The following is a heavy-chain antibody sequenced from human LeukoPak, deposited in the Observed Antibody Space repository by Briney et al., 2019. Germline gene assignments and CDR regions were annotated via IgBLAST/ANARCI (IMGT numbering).Heavy chain of an antibody. CDR3: ARGTYYYDSSGYLFPNWFDP. CDR1: GGSISSSSYY. J-gene: IGHJ5*02. V-gene: IGHV4-39*01. CDR2: IYYSGST. D-gene: IGHD3-22*01. Sequence: SETLSLTRTVSGGSISSSSYYWGWIRQPPGKGLEWIGSIYYSGSTYYNPSLKSRVTISVDTSKNQFSLKLSSVTAADTAVYYCARGTYYYDSSGYLFPNWFDPWGQGTLVTVSS.